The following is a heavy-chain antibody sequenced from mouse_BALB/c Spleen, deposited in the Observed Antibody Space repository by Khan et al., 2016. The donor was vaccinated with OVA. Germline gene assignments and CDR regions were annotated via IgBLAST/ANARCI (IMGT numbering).Heavy chain of an antibody. J-gene: IGHJ3*01. Sequence: QVQLQQPGTELVRPGASVKLSCKASGYTFTNYWINWVKQRPGQGLEWIGNIYPSDSYTNYNQNFKDKATLTVDKSSSTAYMQLSSPTSEDSAVYYCIRGGVDGSSFAYWGQGTLVTVSA. CDR3: IRGGVDGSSFAY. CDR2: IYPSDSYT. CDR1: GYTFTNYW. D-gene: IGHD2-3*01. V-gene: IGHV1-69*02.